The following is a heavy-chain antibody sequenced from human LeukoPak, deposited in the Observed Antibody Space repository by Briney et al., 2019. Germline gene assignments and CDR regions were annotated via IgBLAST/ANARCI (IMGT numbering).Heavy chain of an antibody. CDR2: IYSGGST. CDR1: GFTVSSNY. V-gene: IGHV3-53*01. J-gene: IGHJ4*02. Sequence: GGSLRLSCAASGFTVSSNYMSWVRQAPGKGLEWVSVIYSGGSTYYADSVKGRFTISRDNSKNTLYLQMNSLRAEDTAVYYCAGYYYDSSGYSVHWGQGTLVTVSS. CDR3: AGYYYDSSGYSVH. D-gene: IGHD3-22*01.